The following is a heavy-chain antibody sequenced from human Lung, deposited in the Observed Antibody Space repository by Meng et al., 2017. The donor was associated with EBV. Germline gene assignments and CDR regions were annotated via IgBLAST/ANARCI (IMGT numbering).Heavy chain of an antibody. Sequence: VQLVQAGAWVKMPGASVKVSCKASGYSFTTYAMHGVRQAPGKRLEWMGWINAGNGNTKYSEKFQSRVTITRDTAASTAYMELSSLRSEDTAVYYCARTGCSSSSCYDYWGQGTLVTVSS. CDR2: INAGNGNT. CDR3: ARTGCSSSSCYDY. D-gene: IGHD2-2*01. V-gene: IGHV1-3*01. CDR1: GYSFTTYA. J-gene: IGHJ4*02.